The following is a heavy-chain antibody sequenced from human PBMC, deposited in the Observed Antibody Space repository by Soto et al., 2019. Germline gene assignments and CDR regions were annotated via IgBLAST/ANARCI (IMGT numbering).Heavy chain of an antibody. J-gene: IGHJ6*02. CDR1: GFTFSSYA. D-gene: IGHD6-19*01. Sequence: VQLVESGGGVVQPGRSLRLSCAASGFTFSSYAMHWVRQAPGKGLEWVAVISYDGSNKYYADSVKGRFTISRDNSKNTLYLQMNSLRAEDTAVYYCARELAVAAKAPFDYYYYGMDVWGQGTTVTVSS. CDR2: ISYDGSNK. V-gene: IGHV3-30-3*01. CDR3: ARELAVAAKAPFDYYYYGMDV.